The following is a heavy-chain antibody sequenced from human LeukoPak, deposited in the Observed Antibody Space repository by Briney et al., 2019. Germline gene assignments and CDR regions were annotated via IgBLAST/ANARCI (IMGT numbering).Heavy chain of an antibody. CDR1: GGSISSYY. D-gene: IGHD2-8*01. CDR3: ARERGYCTNGVCPEIDY. J-gene: IGHJ4*02. CDR2: IYYSGST. Sequence: SETLSLTCTVSGGSISSYYWSWIRQPPGKGLEWIGYIYYSGSTNYNPSLKSRVTISVDRSKNQFSLKLSSVTAADTAVYYCARERGYCTNGVCPEIDYWGQGTLVTVSS. V-gene: IGHV4-59*12.